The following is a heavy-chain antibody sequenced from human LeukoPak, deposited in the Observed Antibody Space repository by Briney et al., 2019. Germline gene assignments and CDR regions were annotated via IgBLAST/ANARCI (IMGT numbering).Heavy chain of an antibody. D-gene: IGHD3-3*01. CDR1: GYTFTSYG. J-gene: IGHJ4*02. Sequence: ASVKVSCKASGYTFTSYGISWVRQAPGQGLEWMGWISAYNSNTNYAQKLQGRVTMTTDTSTSTAYMELRSLRSDDTAVYYCARANIFGVVSEEDYWGQGTLVTVSS. CDR2: ISAYNSNT. CDR3: ARANIFGVVSEEDY. V-gene: IGHV1-18*01.